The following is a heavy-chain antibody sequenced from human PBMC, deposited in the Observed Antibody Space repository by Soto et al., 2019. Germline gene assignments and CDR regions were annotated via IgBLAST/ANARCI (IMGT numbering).Heavy chain of an antibody. CDR1: GYTFTSYY. D-gene: IGHD1-26*01. CDR2: INPSGGST. CDR3: ARDFGSLGATIDY. V-gene: IGHV1-46*01. Sequence: VKVSCKASGYTFTSYYMHWVRQAPGQGLEWMGIINPSGGSTSYAQKFQGRFTISRDNSKNTLYLQMNSLRAEDTAVYYCARDFGSLGATIDYWGQGTLVTVSS. J-gene: IGHJ4*02.